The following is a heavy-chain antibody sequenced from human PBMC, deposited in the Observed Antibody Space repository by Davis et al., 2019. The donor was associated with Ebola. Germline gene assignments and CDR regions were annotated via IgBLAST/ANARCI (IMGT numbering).Heavy chain of an antibody. CDR1: GGSFSGYY. D-gene: IGHD1-26*01. CDR2: INHSGST. Sequence: MPSETLSLTCAVYGGSFSGYYWSWIRQPPGKGLEWIGEINHSGSTNYNPSLKSRVTISVDTSKNQFSLKLSSVTAADTAVYYCARAGGSYYLNRFDPWGQGILVTVSS. CDR3: ARAGGSYYLNRFDP. V-gene: IGHV4-34*01. J-gene: IGHJ5*02.